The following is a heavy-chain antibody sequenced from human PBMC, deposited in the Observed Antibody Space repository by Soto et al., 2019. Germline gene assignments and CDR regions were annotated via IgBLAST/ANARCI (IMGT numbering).Heavy chain of an antibody. Sequence: GTLRLSCAASGFTFRNYGMNWVRQAPGKGLEWVSYIGIGSSTKYYADSVKGRFTISRDNAKNSLYLQMNSLRAEDTAVYYCARDQLYYNDISGRPLNAFDVWGQGTMVTVSS. CDR1: GFTFRNYG. CDR2: IGIGSSTK. J-gene: IGHJ3*01. CDR3: ARDQLYYNDISGRPLNAFDV. D-gene: IGHD3-22*01. V-gene: IGHV3-48*01.